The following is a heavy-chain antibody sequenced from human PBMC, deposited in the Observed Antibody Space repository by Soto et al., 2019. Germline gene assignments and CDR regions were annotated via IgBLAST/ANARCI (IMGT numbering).Heavy chain of an antibody. CDR1: GYTFTSYG. Sequence: ASVKVSCKASGYTFTSYGISWVRQAPGQGLEWMGWISAYNGNTNYAQKLQGRVTMTTDTSTSTAYMELRSLRSDDTAVYYCAREESGYDFWSGPFDYWGQGTLVTVSS. CDR2: ISAYNGNT. CDR3: AREESGYDFWSGPFDY. V-gene: IGHV1-18*01. J-gene: IGHJ4*02. D-gene: IGHD3-3*01.